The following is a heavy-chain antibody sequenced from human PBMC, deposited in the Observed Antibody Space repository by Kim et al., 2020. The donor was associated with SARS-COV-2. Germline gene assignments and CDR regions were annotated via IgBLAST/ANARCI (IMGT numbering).Heavy chain of an antibody. J-gene: IGHJ5*02. CDR1: GFTFSSYA. CDR3: AKSRLVPSWSSRWIPDT. D-gene: IGHD2-2*03. V-gene: IGHV3-23*01. Sequence: GGSLRLSCAASGFTFSSYAMSWVRQAPGKGLEWVSAISGSGGSTYYADSVKGRFTISRDNSKNTLYLQMNSLRAEDTAVYYCAKSRLVPSWSSRWIPDTWGQGTLVTVSS. CDR2: ISGSGGST.